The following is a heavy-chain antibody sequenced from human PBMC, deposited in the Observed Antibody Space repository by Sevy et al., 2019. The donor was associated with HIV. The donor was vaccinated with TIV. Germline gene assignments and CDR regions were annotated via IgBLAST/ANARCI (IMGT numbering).Heavy chain of an antibody. Sequence: GGSLRLSCAASGFTFSSYEMNWVRQAPGKGLEWVSHISSSGSTIYYADSVKGRFTISRDNAKNSLYLQMNSLRAEDTAVYYCARRGYCSSTSCYGFDPWGQGTLVTVSS. V-gene: IGHV3-48*03. CDR3: ARRGYCSSTSCYGFDP. CDR2: ISSSGSTI. J-gene: IGHJ5*02. CDR1: GFTFSSYE. D-gene: IGHD2-2*01.